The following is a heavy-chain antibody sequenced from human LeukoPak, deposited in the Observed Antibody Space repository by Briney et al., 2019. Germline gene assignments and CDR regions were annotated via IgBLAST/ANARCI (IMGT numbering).Heavy chain of an antibody. D-gene: IGHD3-3*01. CDR1: GFTFSTYA. CDR2: ISGSGSST. CDR3: ARDRVVISAFDY. V-gene: IGHV3-23*01. J-gene: IGHJ4*02. Sequence: QAGGSLRLSCAASGFTFSTYAMTWVRQAPGKGLEWVSAISGSGSSTYYADSVKGRFTISRDNAKNSLYLQMNSLRAEDTAVYYCARDRVVISAFDYWGQGTLVTVSS.